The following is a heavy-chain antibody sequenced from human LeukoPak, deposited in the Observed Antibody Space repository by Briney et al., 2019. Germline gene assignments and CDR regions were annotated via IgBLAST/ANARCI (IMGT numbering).Heavy chain of an antibody. J-gene: IGHJ4*02. CDR1: GFTFSSYG. CDR3: AKELRWSKKGDY. V-gene: IGHV3-30*02. D-gene: IGHD4-23*01. Sequence: GGSLRLSCAASGFTFSSYGMHWVRRAPGKGLEWVAFIRYDGSNKYYADSVKGRFTISRDNSKNTLYLQMNSLRAEDTAVYYCAKELRWSKKGDYWGQGTLVTVSS. CDR2: IRYDGSNK.